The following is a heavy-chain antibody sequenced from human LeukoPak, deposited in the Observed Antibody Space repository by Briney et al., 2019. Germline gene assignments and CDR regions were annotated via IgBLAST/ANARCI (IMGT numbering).Heavy chain of an antibody. CDR2: IYPGDSET. CDR3: ARKSPTDY. CDR1: GYSFPTYW. J-gene: IGHJ4*02. Sequence: GESLKISCKGSGYSFPTYWIGWVRQMPGKGLEWMGIIYPGDSETRYSPSFQGQVTISADKSISTAYLQWSRLKASDTAMYYCARKSPTDYRGQGTLVTVPS. V-gene: IGHV5-51*01.